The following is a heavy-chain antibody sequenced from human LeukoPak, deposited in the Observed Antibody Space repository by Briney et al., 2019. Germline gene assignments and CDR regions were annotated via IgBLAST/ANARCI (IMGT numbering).Heavy chain of an antibody. D-gene: IGHD4-17*01. CDR3: AREGYSDHQLDY. CDR1: GGSISSYY. CDR2: IHPSGST. Sequence: SETLSLTCTVSGGSISSYYWNRIRQPAGKGLEWIGRIHPSGSTNYNPSLKSRGTIFSDTSNKQFSLKLRSVTAADTAVYYCAREGYSDHQLDYWGQGTLVTV. J-gene: IGHJ4*02. V-gene: IGHV4-4*07.